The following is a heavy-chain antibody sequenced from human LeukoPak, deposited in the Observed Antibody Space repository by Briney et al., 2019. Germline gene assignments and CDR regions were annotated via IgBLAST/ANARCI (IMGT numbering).Heavy chain of an antibody. CDR1: GGSISSGGYS. CDR2: IYHSGST. D-gene: IGHD3-22*01. J-gene: IGHJ4*02. CDR3: ARGYDSSGYYSHRYFDY. Sequence: PSETLSLTCAVSGGSISSGGYSWSWIRQPPGKGLEWIGYIYHSGSTYYNPSLKSRVIISVDRSKNQFSLKLSSVTAADTAVYYCARGYDSSGYYSHRYFDYWGQGTLVTVSS. V-gene: IGHV4-30-2*01.